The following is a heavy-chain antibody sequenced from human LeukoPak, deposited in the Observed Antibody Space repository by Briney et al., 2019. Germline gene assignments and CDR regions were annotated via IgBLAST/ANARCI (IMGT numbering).Heavy chain of an antibody. D-gene: IGHD4-17*01. V-gene: IGHV3-11*01. CDR2: ISSSGSTI. Sequence: PGGSLRLSCAASGFTFSDYYMSWIRQAPGKGLEWVSYISSSGSTIYYADSVKGRFTISRDNAKNSLYLQMNSLRAEDTAVYYCARDPRVNGDYDNIHWGQGTLVTVSS. CDR1: GFTFSDYY. CDR3: ARDPRVNGDYDNIH. J-gene: IGHJ4*02.